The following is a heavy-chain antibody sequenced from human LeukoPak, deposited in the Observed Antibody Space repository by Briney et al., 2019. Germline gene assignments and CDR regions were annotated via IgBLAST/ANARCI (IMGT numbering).Heavy chain of an antibody. CDR2: IKSKTDGGTT. CDR3: TTRLWFGELLFDY. CDR1: GFTFSYAW. D-gene: IGHD3-10*01. Sequence: GGSLSLSCAASGFTFSYAWMNWVRQAPGKGLEWVGRIKSKTDGGTTDYAAPVKGRFTISRDDSKNTLCLQMNSLKTEDTAVYYYTTRLWFGELLFDYWGQGTLVTVSS. V-gene: IGHV3-15*01. J-gene: IGHJ4*02.